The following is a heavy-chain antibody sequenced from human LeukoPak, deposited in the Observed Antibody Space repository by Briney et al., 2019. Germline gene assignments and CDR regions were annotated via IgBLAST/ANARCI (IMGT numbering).Heavy chain of an antibody. CDR3: ARDLGSGFEGEYFQH. D-gene: IGHD6-19*01. J-gene: IGHJ1*01. CDR2: IIPIFGTA. V-gene: IGHV1-69*05. Sequence: GASVKVSCKASGGTFSSYAISWVRQAPGQGLEWMGGIIPIFGTANYAQKFQGRVTITTDESTSTAYMELSSLRSEDTAVYYCARDLGSGFEGEYFQHWGQGTLVTVSS. CDR1: GGTFSSYA.